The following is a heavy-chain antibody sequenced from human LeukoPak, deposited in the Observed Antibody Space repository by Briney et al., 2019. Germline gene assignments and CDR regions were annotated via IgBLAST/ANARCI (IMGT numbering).Heavy chain of an antibody. CDR2: IYYSGST. CDR3: ARTSILTGYYVYYFDY. J-gene: IGHJ4*02. CDR1: GGSISSSSYY. D-gene: IGHD3-9*01. V-gene: IGHV4-39*01. Sequence: PSETLSLTCTVSGGSISSSSYYWGWFRQPPGKGLEWIGSIYYSGSTYYNPSLKSRVTISVDTSKNQFSLKLSSVTAADTAVYYCARTSILTGYYVYYFDYWGQGTLVTVSS.